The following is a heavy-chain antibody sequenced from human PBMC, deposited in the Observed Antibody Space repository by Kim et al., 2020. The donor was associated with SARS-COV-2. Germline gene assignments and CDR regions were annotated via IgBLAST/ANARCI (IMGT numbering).Heavy chain of an antibody. CDR3: GASDY. Sequence: GGSLRLSCAASGFTFSRYAMSWARQAPGKGLEWVSTISDSGVRTHYADSVKGRFTISRDNSKSTLFLQMNSLRAEDTAVYYCGASDYWGQGSLVTVSS. CDR1: GFTFSRYA. J-gene: IGHJ4*02. V-gene: IGHV3-23*01. CDR2: ISDSGVRT.